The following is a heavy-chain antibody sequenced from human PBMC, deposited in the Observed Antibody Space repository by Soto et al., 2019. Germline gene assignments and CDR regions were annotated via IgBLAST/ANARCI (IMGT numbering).Heavy chain of an antibody. V-gene: IGHV1-18*01. CDR3: ATDTIFGSEAFDI. Sequence: QAQLVQSGAELKKPGASVKVSCKASGYPFPNSGISWVRQAPGQGLEWMGWISAYNGNTNYAQNLQGRVSMTTDTSTSTAYWELRSLRYDDTAVYFCATDTIFGSEAFDIWGQGTLVTVSS. D-gene: IGHD3-3*01. CDR2: ISAYNGNT. J-gene: IGHJ3*02. CDR1: GYPFPNSG.